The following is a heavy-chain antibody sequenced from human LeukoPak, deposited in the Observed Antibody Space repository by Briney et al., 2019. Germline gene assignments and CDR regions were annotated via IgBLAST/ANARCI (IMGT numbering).Heavy chain of an antibody. J-gene: IGHJ4*02. CDR2: IYYSGST. D-gene: IGHD4-17*01. V-gene: IGHV4-39*07. CDR1: GGSISSSSYY. CDR3: ANYGDYDDY. Sequence: PSETLSLTCTVPGGSISSSSYYWGWIRQPPGKGLEWIGSIYYSGSTYYNPSLKSRVTISVDTSKNQFSLKLSSVTAADTAVYYCANYGDYDDYWGQGTLVTVSS.